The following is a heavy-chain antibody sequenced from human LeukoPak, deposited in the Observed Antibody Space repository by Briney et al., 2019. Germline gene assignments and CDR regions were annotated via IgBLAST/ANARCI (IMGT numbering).Heavy chain of an antibody. CDR1: GESLSNYY. CDR2: INHYGST. CDR3: ASLSSGYYYPFDY. Sequence: PSETLSLTCAVYGESLSNYYWSWIRQPPGKGLEWIGEINHYGSTNYNPSLKSRITISVDTSKNQFSLKLSSVTAADTAVYYCASLSSGYYYPFDYWGQGTLVTVSS. D-gene: IGHD3-22*01. J-gene: IGHJ4*02. V-gene: IGHV4-34*01.